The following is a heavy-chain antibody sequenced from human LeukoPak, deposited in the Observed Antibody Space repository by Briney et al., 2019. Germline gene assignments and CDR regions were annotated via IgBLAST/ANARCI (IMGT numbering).Heavy chain of an antibody. CDR2: MNSAGTTI. V-gene: IGHV3-74*01. J-gene: IGHJ4*01. CDR1: GFTISGFW. CDR3: IREVQVRASASLGL. D-gene: IGHD1-1*01. Sequence: GSLRLSCAASGFTISGFWMHWVRQVPGEGLVWVARMNSAGTTINYADSVKGRFTISRDNVRNTLHLQLNNLSLEDTAVYFCIREVQVRASASLGLWGRGTLVTVS.